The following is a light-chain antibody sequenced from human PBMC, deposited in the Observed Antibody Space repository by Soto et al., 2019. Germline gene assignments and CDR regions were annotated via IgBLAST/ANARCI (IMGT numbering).Light chain of an antibody. CDR1: QSISSW. J-gene: IGKJ4*01. CDR2: DAS. Sequence: SPSTLSASVGDRVTITCRASQSISSWLAWYQQKPGKAPKLLIYDASSLESGVPSRFSGRGSGTEFTLTISSLQPDDFATYYCQQVNTYPVTFGGGTKVDIK. V-gene: IGKV1-5*01. CDR3: QQVNTYPVT.